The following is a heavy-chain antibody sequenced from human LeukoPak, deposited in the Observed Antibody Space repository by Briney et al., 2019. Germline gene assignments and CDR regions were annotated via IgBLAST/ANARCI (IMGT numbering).Heavy chain of an antibody. J-gene: IGHJ5*02. D-gene: IGHD6-19*01. CDR1: GFTFSSYG. Sequence: GRSLRLSCAASGFTFSSYGIHWVRQAPGKGLEWVAVISSDGRTTYYADSVKGRFTISRDNSKSTVYVQMNSLRTEDTAVYYCTKEGAVTGSMWFDHWGQGTLVTVSS. V-gene: IGHV3-30*18. CDR2: ISSDGRTT. CDR3: TKEGAVTGSMWFDH.